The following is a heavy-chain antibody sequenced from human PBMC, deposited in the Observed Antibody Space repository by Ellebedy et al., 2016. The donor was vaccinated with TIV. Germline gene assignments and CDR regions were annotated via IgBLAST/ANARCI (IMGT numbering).Heavy chain of an antibody. V-gene: IGHV3-23*01. D-gene: IGHD7-27*01. Sequence: PGGSLRLSCAASGFSFSYAWMSWVRQAPGKGPEWVSVISGSGGTTYYADSAKGRFTISRDNSKNTLFLQMNSLRAEDTALYYCARDFTGAGRFFDLWGRGTLVTVSS. CDR2: ISGSGGTT. CDR3: ARDFTGAGRFFDL. J-gene: IGHJ2*01. CDR1: GFSFSYAW.